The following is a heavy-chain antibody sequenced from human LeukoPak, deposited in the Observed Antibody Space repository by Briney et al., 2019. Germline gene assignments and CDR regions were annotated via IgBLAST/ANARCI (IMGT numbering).Heavy chain of an antibody. CDR1: GGSISSGGYY. CDR2: IYHSGST. V-gene: IGHV4-30-2*01. J-gene: IGHJ2*01. CDR3: AENTCRDGYNYGCMDWYFDL. D-gene: IGHD5-24*01. Sequence: PSETLSLTCTVSGGSISSGGYYWSWIRQPPGKGLEWTGYIYHSGSTYYNPSLKSRVTISVDRSKNQFSLKLSSVTAADTAVYYCAENTCRDGYNYGCMDWYFDLWGRGTLVTVSS.